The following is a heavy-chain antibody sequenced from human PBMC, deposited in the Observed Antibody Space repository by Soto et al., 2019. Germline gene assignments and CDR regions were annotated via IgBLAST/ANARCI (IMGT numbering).Heavy chain of an antibody. V-gene: IGHV1-2*04. J-gene: IGHJ6*03. CDR2: INPNSGGT. Sequence: ASVKVSCKASGYTFTGYYMHWVRQAPGQGLEWMGWINPNSGGTNYAQKFQGWVTMTRDTSISTAYMELSRLRSDDTAVYYCARSVVGFQRGSSWEPNYYYYYMDVWGKGTTVTVSS. D-gene: IGHD6-13*01. CDR3: ARSVVGFQRGSSWEPNYYYYYMDV. CDR1: GYTFTGYY.